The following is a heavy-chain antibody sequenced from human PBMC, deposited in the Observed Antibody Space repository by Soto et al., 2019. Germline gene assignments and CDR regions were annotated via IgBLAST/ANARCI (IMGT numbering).Heavy chain of an antibody. J-gene: IGHJ4*02. V-gene: IGHV3-30*18. CDR2: ISFDGSNK. D-gene: IGHD2-15*01. CDR3: AKDLSYCSGGSCYQHDGSDN. Sequence: QVQLVESGGGGVQPGGSLRLSCAASGFTFSSYAMHWVRQAPGKGLEWVAIISFDGSNKFYTDSVKGRFTISRDNSKNTLYLEMSSLRAEETAVYFCAKDLSYCSGGSCYQHDGSDNWGQGTLVTVSS. CDR1: GFTFSSYA.